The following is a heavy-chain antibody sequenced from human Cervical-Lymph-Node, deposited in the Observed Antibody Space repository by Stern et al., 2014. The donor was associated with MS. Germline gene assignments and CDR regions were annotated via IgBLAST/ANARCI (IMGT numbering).Heavy chain of an antibody. CDR1: GYSFRSYW. D-gene: IGHD4-17*01. J-gene: IGHJ5*02. Sequence: LVQSGAEVKKPGESLKISCKGSGYSFRSYWIGWVRQMPGKGLEWMGIIWPDDSDTRYNPSFQGQVTISADKSISTAFLQWSSLKASDTAKYYCVRRYTIGDEDESWGQGTLVVVSS. V-gene: IGHV5-51*03. CDR2: IWPDDSDT. CDR3: VRRYTIGDEDES.